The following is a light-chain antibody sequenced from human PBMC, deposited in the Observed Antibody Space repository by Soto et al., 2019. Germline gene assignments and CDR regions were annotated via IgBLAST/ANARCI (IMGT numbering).Light chain of an antibody. CDR3: GSYTSSSTWV. J-gene: IGLJ3*02. Sequence: QSALTQPASGSGSPGQSITISCTGTSNDVGAYNYVSWYQQHPGKAPQLMIYDVSKRPSGVSNRFSGSKSGNTASLTISGRQAEDEAGYYCGSYTSSSTWVFGGGTTLTVL. V-gene: IGLV2-14*01. CDR1: SNDVGAYNY. CDR2: DVS.